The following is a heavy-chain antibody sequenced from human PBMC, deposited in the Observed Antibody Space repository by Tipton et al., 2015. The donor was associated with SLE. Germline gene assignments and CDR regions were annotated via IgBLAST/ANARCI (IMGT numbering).Heavy chain of an antibody. CDR3: ARLGYWLGAFDI. V-gene: IGHV3-20*04. CDR1: GFSFGNYG. J-gene: IGHJ3*02. D-gene: IGHD5-12*01. CDR2: INWQGDDI. Sequence: SLRLSCEASGFSFGNYGMSWVRQGPGKGLEWVSGINWQGDDIYYGDSVRGRFSVSRDNVKNSLYLQMNSLRAEDTAVYYCARLGYWLGAFDIWGQGTTVTVSS.